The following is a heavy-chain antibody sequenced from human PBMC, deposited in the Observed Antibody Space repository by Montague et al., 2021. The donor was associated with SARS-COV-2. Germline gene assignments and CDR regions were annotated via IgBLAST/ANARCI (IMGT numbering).Heavy chain of an antibody. Sequence: SLRLSCAASGFTFSSYAMHWVRQAPGKGLEWVAVISYDGSNKYYADSVKGRFTTSRDNSKNTLYLQMNSPRAEDTAVYYCARAAQKQYVLLWFGELLHDAFDIWGQGTMVTVSS. CDR3: ARAAQKQYVLLWFGELLHDAFDI. CDR2: ISYDGSNK. D-gene: IGHD3-10*01. CDR1: GFTFSSYA. V-gene: IGHV3-30-3*01. J-gene: IGHJ3*02.